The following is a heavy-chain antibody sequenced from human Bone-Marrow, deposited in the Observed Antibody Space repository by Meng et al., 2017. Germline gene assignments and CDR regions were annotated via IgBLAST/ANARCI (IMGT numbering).Heavy chain of an antibody. CDR3: ARAVAGMWGFDD. D-gene: IGHD6-19*01. CDR1: GFTFSSYG. CDR2: ISYDGSNK. Sequence: AGSLRLSCAAYGFTFSSYGMRWVRQAPGKGLEWVAVISYDGSNKYYADSVKRRFTISRDNSKNTLDLQMNSLRAEETAVYYCARAVAGMWGFDDWGQGTPVTVSS. J-gene: IGHJ4*02. V-gene: IGHV3-30*06.